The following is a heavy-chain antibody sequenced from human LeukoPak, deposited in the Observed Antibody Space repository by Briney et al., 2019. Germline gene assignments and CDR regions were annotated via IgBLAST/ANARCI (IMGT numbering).Heavy chain of an antibody. V-gene: IGHV3-7*01. Sequence: GGSLRLSCAASGFTFSSYEMNWVRQAPGKGLEWVANIKQDGSEKYYVDSVKGRFTISRDNAKNSLYLQMNSLRAEDTAVYYCARELGYCSGGSCSNWFDPWGQGTLVTVSS. CDR1: GFTFSSYE. D-gene: IGHD2-15*01. CDR3: ARELGYCSGGSCSNWFDP. CDR2: IKQDGSEK. J-gene: IGHJ5*02.